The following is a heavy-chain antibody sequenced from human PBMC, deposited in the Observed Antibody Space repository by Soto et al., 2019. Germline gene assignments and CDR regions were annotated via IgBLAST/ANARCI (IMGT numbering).Heavy chain of an antibody. Sequence: QVQLQESGPGLVKPSQTVSLTCTVSGGSIFGGDYYWSWIRQSPGKGLQWVGSIYYSGSTYYNPSLKSRVTISVGTSKNHFSLKLSSVTAADTAVYYCARDVDSTILKPNDAFGIWGQGTMVTVSS. D-gene: IGHD5-18*01. CDR2: IYYSGST. CDR1: GGSIFGGDYY. V-gene: IGHV4-30-4*01. J-gene: IGHJ3*02. CDR3: ARDVDSTILKPNDAFGI.